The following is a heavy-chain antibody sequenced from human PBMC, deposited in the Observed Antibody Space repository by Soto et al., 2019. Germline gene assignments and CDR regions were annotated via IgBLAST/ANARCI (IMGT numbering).Heavy chain of an antibody. V-gene: IGHV4-4*02. D-gene: IGHD6-13*01. J-gene: IGHJ4*02. Sequence: PSQTQSLTSAVSGGSISSSNWWRWVRQPPGKGLVWIGEIYHSGSTNYNPSLKSRVTISVDKSKNQFSLKLSSVTAADTAVYYCARGPELVPFDYWGQGTLVTVSS. CDR3: ARGPELVPFDY. CDR1: GGSISSSNW. CDR2: IYHSGST.